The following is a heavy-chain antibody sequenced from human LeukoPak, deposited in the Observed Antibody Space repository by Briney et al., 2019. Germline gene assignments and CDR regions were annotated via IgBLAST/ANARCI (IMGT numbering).Heavy chain of an antibody. V-gene: IGHV3-43*02. CDR2: ISGDGGST. Sequence: GGSLRLSCAASGFTFDDYTMHWVRQAPGKGLEWVSLISGDGGSTFYADSVKGRFTISRDNSKISLYLQMNSLRTEDTALYYCAKDMHYDSSAYYYVGFDYWGQGTLVTVSS. CDR1: GFTFDDYT. CDR3: AKDMHYDSSAYYYVGFDY. J-gene: IGHJ4*02. D-gene: IGHD3-22*01.